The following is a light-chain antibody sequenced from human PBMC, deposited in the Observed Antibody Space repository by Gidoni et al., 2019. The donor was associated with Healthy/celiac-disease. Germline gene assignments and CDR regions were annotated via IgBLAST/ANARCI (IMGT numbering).Light chain of an antibody. CDR1: QDISNY. CDR2: DAS. CDR3: QQYDNLPRWT. Sequence: DIQMTQSPSSLSASVGDRVTITCQASQDISNYLKWYQQKPGKAPKLLIYDASNLETRVPSRFSGSGSGTDFTFTSTSLKPEYIATYYCQQYDNLPRWTFGQGTKVEIK. J-gene: IGKJ1*01. V-gene: IGKV1-33*01.